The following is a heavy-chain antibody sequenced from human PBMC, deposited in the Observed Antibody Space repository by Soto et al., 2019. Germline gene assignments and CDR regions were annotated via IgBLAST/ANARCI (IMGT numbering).Heavy chain of an antibody. CDR3: ARHVRRIAVAFGWFDP. CDR1: GGAISSHNW. V-gene: IGHV4-4*02. Sequence: SETLSLTCAVSGGAISSHNWWTWVRQPPGKGLEWIGEIYHSGSTNYNPSLRSRVTISVDKSKNHFSLQLTSVTAADTAVYYCARHVRRIAVAFGWFDPWGQGTLVTVSS. CDR2: IYHSGST. D-gene: IGHD6-19*01. J-gene: IGHJ5*02.